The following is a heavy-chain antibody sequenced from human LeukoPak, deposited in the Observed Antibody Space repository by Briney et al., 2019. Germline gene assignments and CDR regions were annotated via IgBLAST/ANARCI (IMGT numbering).Heavy chain of an antibody. CDR2: IYYSGST. CDR1: GASVNSNIYY. D-gene: IGHD3-10*01. V-gene: IGHV4-61*01. J-gene: IGHJ3*02. CDR3: ARVPYGSPNPGI. Sequence: PSETLSLTCTVSGASVNSNIYYWSWIRQPPGKGLQWIGYIYYSGSTNYNPSLESRVTISVDTSKNQFSLKLTSVTAADTAVYYCARVPYGSPNPGIWGQGTKVTVSS.